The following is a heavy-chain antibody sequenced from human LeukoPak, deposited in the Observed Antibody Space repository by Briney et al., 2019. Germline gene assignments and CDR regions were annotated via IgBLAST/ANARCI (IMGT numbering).Heavy chain of an antibody. J-gene: IGHJ4*02. CDR3: ARDPNQYGAAHAFHY. CDR2: ISSYTGNT. D-gene: IGHD6-13*01. Sequence: ASVTVSCKASGYSFVFYGFTWVRQAPGQGLEWMGWISSYTGNTKYAQNLQGRVTMTTDTSTSTAYMELRSLRSDDTALYYCARDPNQYGAAHAFHYWGQGTLVTVSS. CDR1: GYSFVFYG. V-gene: IGHV1-18*01.